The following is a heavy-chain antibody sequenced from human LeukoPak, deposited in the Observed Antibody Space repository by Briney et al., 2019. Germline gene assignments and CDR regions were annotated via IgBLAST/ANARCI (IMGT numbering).Heavy chain of an antibody. V-gene: IGHV3-30*19. CDR2: ISYDGSNK. CDR1: GFTFGGSG. J-gene: IGHJ5*02. Sequence: PGGSLRLSCAASGFTFGGSGMHWVRQAPGKGLEWVAVISYDGSNKYYADSVKGRFTISRDNSKNTLYLQMNSLRAEDTAVYYCARDPAVRRDGDYGGWFDPWGQGTLVTVSS. CDR3: ARDPAVRRDGDYGGWFDP. D-gene: IGHD4-17*01.